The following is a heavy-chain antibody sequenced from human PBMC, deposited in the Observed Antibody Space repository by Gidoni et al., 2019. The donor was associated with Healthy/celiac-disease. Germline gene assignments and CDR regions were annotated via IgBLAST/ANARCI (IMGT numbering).Heavy chain of an antibody. CDR2: IRSSGSTL. CDR3: ARADGGNIPGDY. Sequence: QVQLVESGGGLVKPGGSLRLACAASGFTFRDYYMGWTRQAPGKGLEWVSYIRSSGSTLYYADSVKGRFTISRDNAKNSLYLQMNSLRAEDTAVYYCARADGGNIPGDYWGQGTLVTVSS. J-gene: IGHJ4*02. CDR1: GFTFRDYY. V-gene: IGHV3-11*01. D-gene: IGHD2-15*01.